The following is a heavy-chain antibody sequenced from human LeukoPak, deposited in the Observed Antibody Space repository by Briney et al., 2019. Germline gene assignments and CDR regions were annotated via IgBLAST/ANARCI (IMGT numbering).Heavy chain of an antibody. Sequence: GGALRLCCAASGFTFSSYSMNWVRQAPGKGLEWVSSISSSSSYIYYADSVKGRFTISRDNAKNSLYLQMNSLRAEDTAVYYCARGWGEGYMGVWGKGTTVTVSS. CDR3: ARGWGEGYMGV. J-gene: IGHJ6*03. CDR1: GFTFSSYS. CDR2: ISSSSSYI. V-gene: IGHV3-21*01. D-gene: IGHD7-27*01.